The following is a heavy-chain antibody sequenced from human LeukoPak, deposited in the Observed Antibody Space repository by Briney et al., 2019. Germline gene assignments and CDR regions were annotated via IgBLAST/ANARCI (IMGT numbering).Heavy chain of an antibody. Sequence: PGGPLRLSCAASGFIFSNYEMNWLRQAPGKGREGVSYISSSGSTINYADSVKGRSTISRDNAKRSLYLQMNSLRAEGTAVYYCARDFCGFIDYWGQGALVTVSS. V-gene: IGHV3-48*03. CDR3: ARDFCGFIDY. CDR2: ISSSGSTI. J-gene: IGHJ4*02. CDR1: GFIFSNYE. D-gene: IGHD2-21*01.